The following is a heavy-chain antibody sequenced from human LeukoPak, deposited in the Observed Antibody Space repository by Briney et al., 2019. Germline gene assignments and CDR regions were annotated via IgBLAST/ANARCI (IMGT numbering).Heavy chain of an antibody. CDR2: IYYSGSA. V-gene: IGHV4-59*01. J-gene: IGHJ4*02. CDR3: ARVTVWSGHYSDY. D-gene: IGHD3-3*01. Sequence: SETLSLTXTVSGGSISSYYWSWIRQPPGKGLEWIGYIYYSGSANYNPSLKSRVTISVDTSKNQFSLKLSSVTAADTAVYYCARVTVWSGHYSDYWGQGTLVTVSS. CDR1: GGSISSYY.